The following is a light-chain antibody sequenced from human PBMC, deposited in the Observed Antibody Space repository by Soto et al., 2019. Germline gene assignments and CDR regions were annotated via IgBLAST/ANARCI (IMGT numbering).Light chain of an antibody. CDR3: QLYGSSPPRYT. V-gene: IGKV3-20*01. CDR1: QSVSSNY. Sequence: EIVLTQSPGTLYLSPGERATLSCRAGQSVSSNYLAWYQQKRGQAPRLLIYAASARATGIPDRFSGSGSGTDFTLTISRLEPEDFAVYFCQLYGSSPPRYTFGQGTKLEIK. CDR2: AAS. J-gene: IGKJ2*01.